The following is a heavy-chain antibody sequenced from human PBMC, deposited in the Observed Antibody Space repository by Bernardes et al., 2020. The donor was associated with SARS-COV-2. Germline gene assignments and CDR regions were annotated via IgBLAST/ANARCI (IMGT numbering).Heavy chain of an antibody. CDR1: GFTFSNYW. CDR2: IKQDGTEK. V-gene: IGHV3-7*01. D-gene: IGHD6-19*01. Sequence: GGSLRLSCAGSGFTFSNYWMSWVRQAPGKGLEWVANIKQDGTEKYYVDSVKGRFTISRDNAKKSLYIQMNSLRAEDTAIYYCAGQSGDWYGEYFQHWGQGTLVTVSP. CDR3: AGQSGDWYGEYFQH. J-gene: IGHJ1*01.